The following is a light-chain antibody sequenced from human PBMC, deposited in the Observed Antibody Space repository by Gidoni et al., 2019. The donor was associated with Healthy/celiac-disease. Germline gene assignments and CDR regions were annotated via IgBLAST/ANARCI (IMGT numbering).Light chain of an antibody. CDR2: DAS. CDR3: QQRSNWPPT. J-gene: IGKJ4*01. CDR1: QSVSSY. Sequence: EIVLTQSPATRPLSPGERATLSCRASQSVSSYLAWYQQKPGQAPRLPIYDASNRATGIPARFSGSGSGTDFTLTISSLEPEDFAVYYCQQRSNWPPTFGGGTKVEIK. V-gene: IGKV3-11*01.